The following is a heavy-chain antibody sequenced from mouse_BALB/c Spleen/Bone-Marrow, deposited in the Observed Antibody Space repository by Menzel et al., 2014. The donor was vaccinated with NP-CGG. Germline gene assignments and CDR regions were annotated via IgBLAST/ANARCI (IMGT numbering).Heavy chain of an antibody. CDR3: AREGNYRYAMDY. D-gene: IGHD2-1*01. CDR2: INPSNGRT. J-gene: IGHJ4*01. Sequence: VQLQQSGDELVKPGASLKLSCTASGFTFTSYWIHWVKQRPGQGPEWIGGINPSNGRTNYNEKFKSKATLTEDNSTSTAYMQLNRLTSEDSAVYCCAREGNYRYAMDYWGQGTSVTVSS. CDR1: GFTFTSYW. V-gene: IGHV1S81*02.